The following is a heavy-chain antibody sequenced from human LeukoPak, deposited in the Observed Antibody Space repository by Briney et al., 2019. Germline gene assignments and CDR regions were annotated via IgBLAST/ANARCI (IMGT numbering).Heavy chain of an antibody. V-gene: IGHV4-59*01. CDR1: GVSINTYF. CDR2: SYHSGGT. CDR3: ARDVSGYYPYFDY. D-gene: IGHD3-22*01. Sequence: SETLSLTCTVSGVSINTYFWSWIRQPPGKGLEWIGYSYHSGGTNYNPSLKSRVTISIDTSKNQFSLKLSSVTAADTAVYYCARDVSGYYPYFDYWGQGTLVTVSS. J-gene: IGHJ4*02.